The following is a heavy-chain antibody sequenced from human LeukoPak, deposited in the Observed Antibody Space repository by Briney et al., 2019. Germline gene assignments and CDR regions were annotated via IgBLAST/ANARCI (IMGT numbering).Heavy chain of an antibody. CDR2: INPNSGGT. J-gene: IGHJ4*02. V-gene: IGHV1-2*06. CDR3: ATYPRGSELSTFDY. D-gene: IGHD3-16*02. CDR1: GYTFTGYY. Sequence: ASVKVSCKASGYTFTGYYLHWVRQAPGQGLEWMGRINPNSGGTNYAQKFQGRVTMTRDTSISTAYMELSSLRSEDTAVYYCATYPRGSELSTFDYWGQGTLVTVSS.